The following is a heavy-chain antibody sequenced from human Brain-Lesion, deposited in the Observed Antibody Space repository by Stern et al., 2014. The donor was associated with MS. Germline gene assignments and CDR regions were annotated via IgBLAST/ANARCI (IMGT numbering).Heavy chain of an antibody. J-gene: IGHJ6*02. CDR1: GFTFSSYT. V-gene: IGHV3-21*01. CDR2: INRGSDYI. CDR3: ARVETPLADFYYYYGMDV. Sequence: HLVESGGGLVKPGGSLRLSCAASGFTFSSYTMNWVRQAPGKGLEWVSSINRGSDYIYYADSVKGRFTISRDNAKNSLYLQMNSLRAEDTALYYCARVETPLADFYYYYGMDVWGQGTTVTVSS. D-gene: IGHD5-18*01.